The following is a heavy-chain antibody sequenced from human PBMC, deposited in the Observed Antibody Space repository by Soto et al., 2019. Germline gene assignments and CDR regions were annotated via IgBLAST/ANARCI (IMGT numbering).Heavy chain of an antibody. Sequence: GGSLRLSCAASGFPFSSYAMSWVRQAPGKGLEWVSAISGSGGSTYYADSVKGRFTISRDNSKNTLYLQMNSLRAEDTAVYYCAKDLGYCSSTSCYSGMDVWGQGTTVTVSS. CDR3: AKDLGYCSSTSCYSGMDV. V-gene: IGHV3-23*01. D-gene: IGHD2-2*02. J-gene: IGHJ6*02. CDR2: ISGSGGST. CDR1: GFPFSSYA.